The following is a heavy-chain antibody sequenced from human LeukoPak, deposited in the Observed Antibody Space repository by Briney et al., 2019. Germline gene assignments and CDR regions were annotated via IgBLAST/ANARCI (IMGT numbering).Heavy chain of an antibody. J-gene: IGHJ4*02. D-gene: IGHD3-10*01. Sequence: GGSLRLSCTASGFTFSSYDMSWVRQAPGKGLEWVSAISGSGGSTYYADSVKGRFTISRDNSKNTLYLQMNSLRAEDTAVYYCAKDRRAGSYDYWGQGTLVTVSS. V-gene: IGHV3-23*01. CDR2: ISGSGGST. CDR3: AKDRRAGSYDY. CDR1: GFTFSSYD.